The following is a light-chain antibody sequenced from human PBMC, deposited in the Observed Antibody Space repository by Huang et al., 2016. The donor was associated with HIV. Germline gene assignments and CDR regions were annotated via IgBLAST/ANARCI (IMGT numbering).Light chain of an antibody. V-gene: IGKV3-15*01. CDR2: GAS. Sequence: EIVMTLSPATLSVSPGERATLSCRASQNINNKLAWYKQLPGEAPRLLIYGASTRATGYPDRFSGSGSGRDFTLTNSSLQSEECALYYCQQYNRWPPLTFGGETKVEIK. CDR3: QQYNRWPPLT. CDR1: QNINNK. J-gene: IGKJ4*01.